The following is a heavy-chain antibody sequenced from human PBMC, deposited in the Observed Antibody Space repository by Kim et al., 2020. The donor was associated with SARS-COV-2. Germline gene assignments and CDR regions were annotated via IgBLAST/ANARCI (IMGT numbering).Heavy chain of an antibody. J-gene: IGHJ4*02. Sequence: SGKGRFTISRDNSKNTLYLQMNSLRAEDTAVYYCAKDFRYLGGYAHYFDYWGQGTLVTVSS. V-gene: IGHV3-33*06. D-gene: IGHD5-12*01. CDR3: AKDFRYLGGYAHYFDY.